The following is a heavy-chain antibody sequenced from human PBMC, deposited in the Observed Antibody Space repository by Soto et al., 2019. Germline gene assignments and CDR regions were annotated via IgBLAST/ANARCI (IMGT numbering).Heavy chain of an antibody. CDR1: GGTFSSYA. CDR2: IIPIFGTA. Sequence: QVQLVQSGAEVKKPGSSVKVSCKASGGTFSSYAISWVRQAPGQGLEWMGGIIPIFGTANYAQKFQGRDTITADDSTSTAYMELSSLRSEDTAVYYCARGGDCSSTSCSSPFDYWGQGTLVTVSS. D-gene: IGHD2-2*01. CDR3: ARGGDCSSTSCSSPFDY. J-gene: IGHJ4*02. V-gene: IGHV1-69*01.